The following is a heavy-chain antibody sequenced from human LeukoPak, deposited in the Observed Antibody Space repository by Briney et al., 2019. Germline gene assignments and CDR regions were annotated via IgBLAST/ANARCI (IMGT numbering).Heavy chain of an antibody. V-gene: IGHV4-61*02. CDR2: IHASGSA. J-gene: IGHJ5*02. CDR3: ARLRLSGYDGMLYNWFDP. D-gene: IGHD5-12*01. Sequence: SQTLSLTCTVSGVSMSSGSYHWSWIRQPAGKGLEWIGRIHASGSADYNPSLKSRVTISIDTSKNQLSLKLSSVMAADTAVYYCARLRLSGYDGMLYNWFDPWGQGTLATVSS. CDR1: GVSMSSGSYH.